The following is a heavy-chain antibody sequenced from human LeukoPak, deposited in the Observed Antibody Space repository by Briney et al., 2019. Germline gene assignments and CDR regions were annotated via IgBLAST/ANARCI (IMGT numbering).Heavy chain of an antibody. J-gene: IGHJ4*02. CDR1: GGSISSSSYY. CDR2: IYYSGST. Sequence: SETLSLTCTVSGGSISSSSYYWGWIRQPPGKGLEWIGSIYYSGSTYYNPSLKSRVTISVDTSKNQFSLKLNSVTAADTAVYYCARIVSEGGSGWYYFDYWGQGTLVTVSS. D-gene: IGHD6-19*01. CDR3: ARIVSEGGSGWYYFDY. V-gene: IGHV4-39*01.